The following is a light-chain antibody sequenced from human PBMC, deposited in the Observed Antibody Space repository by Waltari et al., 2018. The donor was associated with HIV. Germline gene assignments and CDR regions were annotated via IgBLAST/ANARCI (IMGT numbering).Light chain of an antibody. CDR1: SSNIGSYY. CDR2: SNN. V-gene: IGLV1-47*01. J-gene: IGLJ2*01. CDR3: AAWTDSLRAVL. Sequence: QSVLTQPPSASGTPGQRVTISCSGDSSNIGSYYVYWFQQLPGTAPKLLLYSNNQRPSGVPDRFSGSKSGTSASLAISGLRSEDEADYYCAAWTDSLRAVLFGGGTKLTVL.